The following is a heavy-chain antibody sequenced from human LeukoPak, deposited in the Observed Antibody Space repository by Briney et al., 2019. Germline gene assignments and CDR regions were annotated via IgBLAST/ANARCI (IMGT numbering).Heavy chain of an antibody. V-gene: IGHV4-34*01. CDR3: ASPLKPLFSPRHI. D-gene: IGHD1-14*01. Sequence: PSETLSLTCAVYGGSFSGYYWSWIRQPPGKGLEWIGEINHSGSTNYNPPLKSRVTISVDTSKNQFSLKLSSVTAADTAVYYCASPLKPLFSPRHIWGQGTMVTVSS. J-gene: IGHJ3*02. CDR2: INHSGST. CDR1: GGSFSGYY.